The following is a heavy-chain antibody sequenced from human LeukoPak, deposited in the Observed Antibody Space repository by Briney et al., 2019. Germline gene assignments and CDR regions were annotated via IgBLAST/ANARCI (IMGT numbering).Heavy chain of an antibody. CDR1: GYTFTSYY. D-gene: IGHD3-22*01. V-gene: IGHV1-46*01. J-gene: IGHJ4*02. CDR3: ARDQYYYDSSGYYRFDY. Sequence: ASVKVSCKASGYTFTSYYMHWVRQAPGQGLEWMGIINPSGGSTSYAQKFQGRVTMTRDTSTSTVYMELSSLRSDDTAVYYCARDQYYYDSSGYYRFDYWGQGTLVTVSS. CDR2: INPSGGST.